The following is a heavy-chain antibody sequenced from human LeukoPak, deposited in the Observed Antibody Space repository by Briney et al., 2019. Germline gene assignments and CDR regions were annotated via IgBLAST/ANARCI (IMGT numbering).Heavy chain of an antibody. CDR1: GFTFSRHW. CDR3: KSGIVATIGDY. V-gene: IGHV3-74*01. Sequence: GGSLRLSCAASGFTFSRHWMHWVRQAPGKGLAWVSRINSDGSSTSYADPVKGRFTISRDNAKNTLYLQMNSLRAEDTAVYYCKSGIVATIGDYWGQGTLVTASS. CDR2: INSDGSST. J-gene: IGHJ4*02. D-gene: IGHD5-12*01.